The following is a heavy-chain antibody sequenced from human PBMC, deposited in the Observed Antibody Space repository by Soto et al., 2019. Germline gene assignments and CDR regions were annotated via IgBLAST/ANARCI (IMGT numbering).Heavy chain of an antibody. CDR2: IGASGGRT. J-gene: IGHJ4*02. D-gene: IGHD4-4*01. CDR1: GFTFSSNA. CDR3: VKNREDFASSNYLQY. Sequence: EVQLLESGGDLVQPGGSLRLSCAASGFTFSSNAMSWVRQTPGKGLEWVSSIGASGGRTYYADSVKGRFTISRGNSKNTLYMHTNTLRAEDTAVDYCVKNREDFASSNYLQYWGQGTLVTVSS. V-gene: IGHV3-23*01.